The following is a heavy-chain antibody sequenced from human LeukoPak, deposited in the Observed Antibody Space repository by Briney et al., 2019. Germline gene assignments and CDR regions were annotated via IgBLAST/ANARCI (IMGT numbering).Heavy chain of an antibody. CDR1: GFTVSSNY. Sequence: GGSLRLSCAASGFTVSSNYMSWVRQAPGKGLEWVSVIYSGGSTYYADSVKGRFTISRDNSKNTLYLQMNSLRAEDTAVYYCATRRLSGSYSFDYWGQGTLVTVSS. CDR2: IYSGGST. D-gene: IGHD1-26*01. V-gene: IGHV3-53*01. CDR3: ATRRLSGSYSFDY. J-gene: IGHJ4*02.